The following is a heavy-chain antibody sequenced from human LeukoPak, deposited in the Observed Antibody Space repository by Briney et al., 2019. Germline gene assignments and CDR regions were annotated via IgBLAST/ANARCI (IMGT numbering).Heavy chain of an antibody. V-gene: IGHV4-39*01. Sequence: SETLSLTCIVSGGSIKSSSYYWGWIRQPPGKGLEWIGSIYYIGTAYYNPSLKSRVTISVDTSKNQFSLKLSSVTAADTATYYCAILWFGELVMFHWGQGTLVTVSS. CDR1: GGSIKSSSYY. J-gene: IGHJ4*02. CDR2: IYYIGTA. D-gene: IGHD3-10*01. CDR3: AILWFGELVMFH.